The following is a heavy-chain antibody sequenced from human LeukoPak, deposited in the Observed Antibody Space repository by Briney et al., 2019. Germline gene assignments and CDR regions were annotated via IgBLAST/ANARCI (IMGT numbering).Heavy chain of an antibody. V-gene: IGHV3-21*01. CDR3: ARSSSGSYLALDY. D-gene: IGHD1-26*01. J-gene: IGHJ4*02. CDR2: ISSSSYI. Sequence: GESLRLSCAASGFTFSSYSMNWVRQAPGKGLEWVSSISSSSYIYYADSVKGRFTISRDNAKNSLYLQMNSLRAEDTAVYYCARSSSGSYLALDYWGQGTLVTVSS. CDR1: GFTFSSYS.